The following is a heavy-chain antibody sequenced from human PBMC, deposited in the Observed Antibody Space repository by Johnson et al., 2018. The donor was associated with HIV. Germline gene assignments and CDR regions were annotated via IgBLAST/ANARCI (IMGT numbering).Heavy chain of an antibody. CDR2: ISAGGGRT. CDR3: AKVLYSSSSDAFDI. Sequence: VQLVESGGGVVQPGGSLRLSCAASGFTFSSYAMSWVRQAPGNGLEWVSAISAGGGRTYYADSVKGRFTISRDNSKNTLYLQMNSLRAEDPAVYYCAKVLYSSSSDAFDIWGQGTMVTVSS. CDR1: GFTFSSYA. D-gene: IGHD6-6*01. V-gene: IGHV3-23*04. J-gene: IGHJ3*02.